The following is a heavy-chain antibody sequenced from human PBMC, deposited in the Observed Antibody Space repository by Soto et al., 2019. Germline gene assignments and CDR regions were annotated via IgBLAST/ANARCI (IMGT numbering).Heavy chain of an antibody. Sequence: APVKVSCKASGYTFTSYGISWVRQAPGQGLEWMGWISAYNGNTNYAQKLQGRVTMTTDTSTSTAYMELRSLRSDDTAVYYCARALETWIQLWFEAPEPTFDYWGQGTLVTVSS. CDR2: ISAYNGNT. CDR3: ARALETWIQLWFEAPEPTFDY. V-gene: IGHV1-18*01. D-gene: IGHD5-18*01. J-gene: IGHJ4*02. CDR1: GYTFTSYG.